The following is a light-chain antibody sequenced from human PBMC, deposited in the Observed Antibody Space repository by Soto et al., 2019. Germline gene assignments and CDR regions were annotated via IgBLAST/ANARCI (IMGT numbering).Light chain of an antibody. CDR2: GAS. J-gene: IGKJ1*01. CDR1: RSLSNN. V-gene: IGKV3-15*01. CDR3: QRRSTWPT. Sequence: EIVMTQSPATLSVSPGERATLSWRASRSLSNNLAWHQQEPGQAPRLLIYGASTRATGIPARFSGSGSGTEFTLTISSLEPEDSAVYYCQRRSTWPTFGQGTKVDIK.